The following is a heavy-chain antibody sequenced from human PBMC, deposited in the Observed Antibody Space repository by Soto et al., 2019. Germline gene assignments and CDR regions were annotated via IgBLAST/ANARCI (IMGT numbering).Heavy chain of an antibody. Sequence: ETLRLSCAVSGFTFGTYAMNWVRQAPGQGLEWLSLISGSGSGTYYADSVKGRFTISRDNSENTLYLQMNSLRAEDTAVYYCAKDQGNTIVGASRGFAHWGHGTLVTVSS. D-gene: IGHD1-26*01. V-gene: IGHV3-23*01. CDR2: ISGSGSGT. CDR3: AKDQGNTIVGASRGFAH. J-gene: IGHJ4*01. CDR1: GFTFGTYA.